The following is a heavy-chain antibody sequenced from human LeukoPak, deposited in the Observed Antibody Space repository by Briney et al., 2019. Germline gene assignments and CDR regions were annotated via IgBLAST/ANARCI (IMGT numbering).Heavy chain of an antibody. D-gene: IGHD3-9*01. CDR3: ARGIILTGYLGYNWFDP. CDR1: GYTFTSYY. CDR2: INPSGGST. Sequence: GASVKVSCKASGYTFTSYYMHWVRQAPGQGLEWMGIINPSGGSTNYAQKFQGRVTMTRDMSTSTVYMELSSLRSEDTAVYYCARGIILTGYLGYNWFDPWGQGTLVTVSS. J-gene: IGHJ5*02. V-gene: IGHV1-46*01.